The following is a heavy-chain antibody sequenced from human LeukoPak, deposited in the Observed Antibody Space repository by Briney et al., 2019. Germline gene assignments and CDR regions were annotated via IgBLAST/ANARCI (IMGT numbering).Heavy chain of an antibody. CDR2: IYPGDSDT. J-gene: IGHJ4*02. Sequence: GESLKISCKGSGYSFTSYWIGWVRQMPGKGLEWMGIIYPGDSDTRYSPSFQGQVTISADKSISTAYLQWSSLKASDTAMYYCARGRADIVVVPAATPFAYWGQGTLVTVSS. CDR1: GYSFTSYW. V-gene: IGHV5-51*01. CDR3: ARGRADIVVVPAATPFAY. D-gene: IGHD2-2*01.